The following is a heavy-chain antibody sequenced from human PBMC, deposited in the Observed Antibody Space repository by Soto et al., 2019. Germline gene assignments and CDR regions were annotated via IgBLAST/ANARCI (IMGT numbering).Heavy chain of an antibody. J-gene: IGHJ6*02. Sequence: GASVKVSCKASGYTFTGYYMHWVRQAPGQGLEWMGWINPNSGGTNYAQKFQGWVTMTRDTSISTAYMELSRLRSDDTAAYYCARDLGEVRGDYYYYGMDVWGQGTTVTVSS. CDR3: ARDLGEVRGDYYYYGMDV. D-gene: IGHD3-10*01. CDR2: INPNSGGT. CDR1: GYTFTGYY. V-gene: IGHV1-2*04.